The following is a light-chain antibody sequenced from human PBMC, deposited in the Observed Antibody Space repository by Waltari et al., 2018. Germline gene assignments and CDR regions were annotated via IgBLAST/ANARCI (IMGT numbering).Light chain of an antibody. J-gene: IGLJ3*02. Sequence: QSVLTQPPSASGTPGQRVSISCSGSRSNIERNTVNWYRQLPGTAPKLLTDGYNQRPSGVPDRFSGSKSGTSASLAISGLQSADEADYYCAGWDDSLNGPVFGGGPKLTVL. CDR3: AGWDDSLNGPV. CDR1: RSNIERNT. CDR2: GYN. V-gene: IGLV1-44*01.